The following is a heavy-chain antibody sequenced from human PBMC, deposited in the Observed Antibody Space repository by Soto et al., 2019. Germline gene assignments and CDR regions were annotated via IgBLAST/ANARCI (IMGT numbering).Heavy chain of an antibody. CDR2: IYYSGST. CDR3: AGVFSGSYSDY. Sequence: PSETLSLTCTVSGGSISSGGYYWSWIRQHPGKGLEWIGYIYYSGSTYYNPSLKSRVTISVDTSKNQFSLKLSSVTAADTAVYYCAGVFSGSYSDYWGQGTLVTVSS. V-gene: IGHV4-31*03. D-gene: IGHD1-26*01. CDR1: GGSISSGGYY. J-gene: IGHJ4*02.